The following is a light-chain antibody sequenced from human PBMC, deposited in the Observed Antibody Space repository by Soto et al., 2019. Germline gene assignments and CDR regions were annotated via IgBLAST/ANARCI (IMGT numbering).Light chain of an antibody. V-gene: IGLV2-14*01. CDR1: SSDVGGYNY. CDR2: EIS. CDR3: SSYTTTSTTFV. Sequence: SVLTQPASVSGSPGQSITISCTGTSSDVGGYNYVSWYQQHPGKAPKLMIYEISNRPSGVSNRFSGSKSGNTASLTISGLQAEDAADYYCSSYTTTSTTFVFGHGTKVTV. J-gene: IGLJ1*01.